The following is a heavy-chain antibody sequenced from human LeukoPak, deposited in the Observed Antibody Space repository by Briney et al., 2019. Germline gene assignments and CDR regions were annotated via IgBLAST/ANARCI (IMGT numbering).Heavy chain of an antibody. CDR1: GHTFTRYY. J-gene: IGHJ6*03. D-gene: IGHD6-19*01. CDR2: MNPNSGKT. Sequence: GASVKVSCKASGHTFTRYYMHWVRQATGQGLEWMGWMNPNSGKTGYAQKFQGRVTMTRNTSISTAYMELSSLRAEDTAVYYCARVGYSSGYYYYYMDVWGKGTTVTISS. CDR3: ARVGYSSGYYYYYMDV. V-gene: IGHV1-8*02.